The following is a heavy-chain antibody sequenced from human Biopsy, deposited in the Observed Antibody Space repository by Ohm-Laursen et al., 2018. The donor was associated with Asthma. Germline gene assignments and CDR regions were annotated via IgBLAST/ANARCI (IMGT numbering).Heavy chain of an antibody. J-gene: IGHJ4*02. CDR1: GASITSSAYY. V-gene: IGHV4-39*01. CDR2: MYYGETT. D-gene: IGHD2-2*01. CDR3: ARHDHRWDTYADF. Sequence: SETLSLTCTVSGASITSSAYYWGWIRQPPGKGPEWIGSMYYGETTYYSPSLKSRVTISVDTPKNQFSRILSSVTAADTAVYYCARHDHRWDTYADFWGQGTLVTVSS.